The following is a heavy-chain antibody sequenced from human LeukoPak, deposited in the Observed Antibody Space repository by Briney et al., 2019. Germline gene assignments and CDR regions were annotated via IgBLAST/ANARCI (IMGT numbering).Heavy chain of an antibody. V-gene: IGHV4-61*09. D-gene: IGHD3-3*01. CDR3: ARGITIFGVITNYYFDY. J-gene: IGHJ4*02. CDR2: IYTSGST. CDR1: GDSISSGTSY. Sequence: SQTLSLTCTVSGDSISSGTSYWSWIRQPAGKGLEWIGHIYTSGSTNYNPSLKSRVTMSVDTSKNQFSLKLSSVIAADTAVYYCARGITIFGVITNYYFDYWGQGTLVTVSS.